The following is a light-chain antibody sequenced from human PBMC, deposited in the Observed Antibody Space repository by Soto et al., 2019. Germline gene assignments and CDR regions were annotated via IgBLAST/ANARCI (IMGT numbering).Light chain of an antibody. CDR3: SSYAGINNYV. Sequence: QSVLTQPASVSGSPGQSITISCAGTMRDVGGYNLVSWYQQHPGRAPQLILYEVSKRPSGVPDRFSGSKSGNTASLTVSGLQAEDEADYYCSSYAGINNYVFGTGTKLTVL. CDR1: MRDVGGYNL. CDR2: EVS. J-gene: IGLJ1*01. V-gene: IGLV2-8*01.